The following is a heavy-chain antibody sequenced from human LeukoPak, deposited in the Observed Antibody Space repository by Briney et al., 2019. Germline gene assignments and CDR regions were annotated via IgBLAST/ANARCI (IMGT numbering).Heavy chain of an antibody. CDR1: GFTFSSYG. D-gene: IGHD3-3*01. CDR2: ISRNSRTT. J-gene: IGHJ4*02. V-gene: IGHV3-48*04. CDR3: ARERQNKDFWSGGDY. Sequence: GGSLRLSCAASGFTFSSYGMHWVRQAPGKGLEWVSFISRNSRTTYYADSVKGRFTISRDNAKNSLYLQMNTLRPEDTAVYYCARERQNKDFWSGGDYWGQGTLVTVSS.